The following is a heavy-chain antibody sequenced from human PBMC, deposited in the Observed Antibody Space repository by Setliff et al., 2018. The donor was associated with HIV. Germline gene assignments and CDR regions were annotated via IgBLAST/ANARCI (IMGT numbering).Heavy chain of an antibody. CDR3: ARVGSAKYTSGWYDY. CDR2: INSDGDST. Sequence: GSLRLSCAVSGFTLSSYGMHWVRQAPGKGLEYVSAINSDGDSTYYANSVKGRFTISRDNSKSTLSLQMGSLRPEDMAVYYCARVGSAKYTSGWYDYWGQGTLVTVSS. J-gene: IGHJ4*02. CDR1: GFTLSSYG. D-gene: IGHD6-19*01. V-gene: IGHV3-64*01.